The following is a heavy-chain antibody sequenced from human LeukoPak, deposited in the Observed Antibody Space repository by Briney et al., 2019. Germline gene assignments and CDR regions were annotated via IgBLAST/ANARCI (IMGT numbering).Heavy chain of an antibody. CDR2: IYYSGST. D-gene: IGHD6-13*01. J-gene: IGHJ4*02. CDR3: ARQIVGSSTWTPENFDS. V-gene: IGHV4-39*01. Sequence: PSETLSLTCTVSGGSISSSSYYWGWIRQPPGKGLEWIGSIYYSGSTYYNPSLKSRVTISVDTSKNRFSLNLNSVTATDTAVYYCARQIVGSSTWTPENFDSWGQGTLVTVSS. CDR1: GGSISSSSYY.